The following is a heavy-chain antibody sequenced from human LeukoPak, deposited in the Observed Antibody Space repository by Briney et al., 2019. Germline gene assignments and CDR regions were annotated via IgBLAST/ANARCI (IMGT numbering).Heavy chain of an antibody. Sequence: GGPLRPPCEASGITFSSYLMTWVRQGPGKGLEWVADISGSGGPTNYADSVKGRFTISRDNSKNTLFLQMNSLRDGDTAIYYCARARRIVGVGYFDYWGQGTLVTVSS. J-gene: IGHJ4*02. CDR2: ISGSGGPT. CDR3: ARARRIVGVGYFDY. CDR1: GITFSSYL. D-gene: IGHD1-26*01. V-gene: IGHV3-23*01.